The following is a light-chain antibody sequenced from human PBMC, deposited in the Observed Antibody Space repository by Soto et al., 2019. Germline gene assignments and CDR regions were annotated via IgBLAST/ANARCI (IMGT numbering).Light chain of an antibody. Sequence: QSALTQPPSASGSPGQSVTISCTGTSSDVGGDNYVSWYQQHPGKAPKLMSYEVSKRPSGVPDRFSGSKSGNTASLTVSGLQAEDEADYYCSSYAGSNNLVFGGGTKLTVL. CDR1: SSDVGGDNY. J-gene: IGLJ3*02. CDR3: SSYAGSNNLV. V-gene: IGLV2-8*01. CDR2: EVS.